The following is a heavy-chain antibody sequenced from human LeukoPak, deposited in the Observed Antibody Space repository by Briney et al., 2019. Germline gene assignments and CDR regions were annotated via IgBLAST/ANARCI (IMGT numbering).Heavy chain of an antibody. CDR2: IYPGDSDT. D-gene: IGHD3-10*01. J-gene: IGHJ4*02. CDR3: ARQGYYGSGSYPN. V-gene: IGHV5-51*01. CDR1: GYSFTSYW. Sequence: NHGESLKISCKGSGYSFTSYWIGWVRQMPGKGLEWTGIIYPGDSDTRYSPSFQGRVTISADKSISTAYLQWSSLKASDTAMYYCARQGYYGSGSYPNWGQGTLVTVSS.